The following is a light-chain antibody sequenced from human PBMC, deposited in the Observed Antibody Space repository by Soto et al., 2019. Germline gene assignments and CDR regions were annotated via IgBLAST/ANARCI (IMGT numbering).Light chain of an antibody. J-gene: IGKJ1*01. CDR3: HQRSNWPPWT. CDR1: QSVASS. Sequence: ESVMTQSPATLSASPGERVTLSCRASQSVASSVAWYQQKPGQAPSLLIYDSSDRATDIRARFSGSGSGTDFTLTISSLKPEDYAFYYCHQRSNWPPWTFGQGTKVDNK. V-gene: IGKV3-11*01. CDR2: DSS.